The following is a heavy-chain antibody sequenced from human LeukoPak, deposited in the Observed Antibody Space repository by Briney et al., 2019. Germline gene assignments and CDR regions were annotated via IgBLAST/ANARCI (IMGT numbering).Heavy chain of an antibody. CDR1: GYTFTSYY. CDR3: AREARYDFWSGYFSGLHYYGMDV. CDR2: INPSGGST. V-gene: IGHV1-46*01. J-gene: IGHJ6*02. D-gene: IGHD3-3*01. Sequence: ASVKVSCKASGYTFTSYYMHWVRQAPGQGLEWMGIINPSGGSTSYAQKFQGRVTMTRDTSTSTVYMELSSLRSEDTAVYYCAREARYDFWSGYFSGLHYYGMDVWGQGTTVTVSS.